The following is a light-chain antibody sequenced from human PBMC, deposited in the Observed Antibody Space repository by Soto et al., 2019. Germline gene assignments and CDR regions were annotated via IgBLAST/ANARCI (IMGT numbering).Light chain of an antibody. V-gene: IGLV2-14*01. CDR3: SSYTSSHTRV. CDR1: SSDVGGYNY. Sequence: QSALTQPASVSGSPEQSITISCTGTSSDVGGYNYVSWYQQHPGKAPKLMIYDVSNRPSGVSNRFSGSKSGNTASLTISGLQAEDEADYFCSSYTSSHTRVFGGGTKLTVL. CDR2: DVS. J-gene: IGLJ2*01.